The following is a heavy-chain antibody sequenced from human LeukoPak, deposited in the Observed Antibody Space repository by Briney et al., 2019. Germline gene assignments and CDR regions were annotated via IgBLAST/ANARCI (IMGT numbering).Heavy chain of an antibody. CDR2: MNPNSGNT. Sequence: ASVKVSCKASGYTFTSYDINWVRQATGQGLEWMGWMNPNSGNTGYAQKFQGRVTMTRNTSISTAYMELSSLRSEDTAVYYCAGSIAARPPDDYYYYMDVWGKGTTVTVSS. J-gene: IGHJ6*03. D-gene: IGHD6-6*01. V-gene: IGHV1-8*01. CDR3: AGSIAARPPDDYYYYMDV. CDR1: GYTFTSYD.